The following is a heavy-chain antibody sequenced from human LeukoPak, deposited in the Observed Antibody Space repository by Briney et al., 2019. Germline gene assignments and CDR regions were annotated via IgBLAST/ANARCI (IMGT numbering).Heavy chain of an antibody. CDR3: ASPGHQGWYYFDY. CDR1: AGTFSSYA. D-gene: IGHD6-19*01. V-gene: IGHV1-69*13. J-gene: IGHJ4*02. CDR2: IIPIFGTA. Sequence: SVKVSCKASAGTFSSYAISWVRQAPGQGLEWMGGIIPIFGTANYAQKFQGRVTITADESTSTAYMELSSLRSEDTAVYYCASPGHQGWYYFDYWGQGTLVTVSS.